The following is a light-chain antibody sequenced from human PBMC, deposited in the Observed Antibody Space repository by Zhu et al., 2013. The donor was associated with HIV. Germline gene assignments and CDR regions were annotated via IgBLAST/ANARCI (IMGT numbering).Light chain of an antibody. CDR3: SSYTSSTTVV. J-gene: IGLJ2*01. Sequence: QSALTQPPSASGSPGQSVTISCTGTSSDVGGYNYVSWYQQHPGKAPKLMIYEVSNRPSGVSNRFSGSKSGNTASLTISGLQAEDEADYYCSSYTSSTTVVFGGGTKLTVL. CDR1: SSDVGGYNY. CDR2: EVS. V-gene: IGLV2-14*01.